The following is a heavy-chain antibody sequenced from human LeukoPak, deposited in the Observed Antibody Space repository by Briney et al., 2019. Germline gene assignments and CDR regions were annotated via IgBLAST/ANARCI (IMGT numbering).Heavy chain of an antibody. V-gene: IGHV3-11*01. J-gene: IGHJ3*02. Sequence: GGSLRLSCAASGFTFSSYAMSWIRQAPGKGLEWVSYISSSGSTIYYADSVKGRFTISRDNAKNSLYLQMNSLRAEDTAVYYCARAPPEDDAFDIWGQGTMVTVSS. CDR3: ARAPPEDDAFDI. CDR2: ISSSGSTI. CDR1: GFTFSSYA.